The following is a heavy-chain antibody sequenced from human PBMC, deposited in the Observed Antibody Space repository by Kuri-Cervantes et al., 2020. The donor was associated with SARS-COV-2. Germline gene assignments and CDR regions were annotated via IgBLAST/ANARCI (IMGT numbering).Heavy chain of an antibody. CDR3: ARSAAAGIRVGWFDP. V-gene: IGHV1-3*04. J-gene: IGHJ5*02. D-gene: IGHD6-13*01. Sequence: ASVKVSCKASGYIFTDHAMHWVRQAPGQRLEWMGWINTANGNTKYSQKFQGRVTITRDTSTSTVYMELSSLRSEDTAVYYCARSAAAGIRVGWFDPWGQGTLVTVSS. CDR2: INTANGNT. CDR1: GYIFTDHA.